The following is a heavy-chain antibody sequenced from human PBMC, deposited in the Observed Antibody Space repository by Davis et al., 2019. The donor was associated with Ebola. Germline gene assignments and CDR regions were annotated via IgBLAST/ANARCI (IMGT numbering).Heavy chain of an antibody. Sequence: ASVKVSCKTSGFTFTENYLHWVRQAPGQGLEWMGWINLKSGATNYAPKFQGWVTMTRDTSITPAYMELTSLKSEDTGMYYCARPKMITDLQSWGQGTLVTVSS. CDR1: GFTFTENY. V-gene: IGHV1-2*04. CDR3: ARPKMITDLQS. D-gene: IGHD4-11*01. J-gene: IGHJ4*02. CDR2: INLKSGAT.